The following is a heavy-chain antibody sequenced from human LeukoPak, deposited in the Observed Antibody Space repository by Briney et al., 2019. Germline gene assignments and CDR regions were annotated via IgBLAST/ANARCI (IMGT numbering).Heavy chain of an antibody. J-gene: IGHJ4*02. CDR3: ANEWLHISGTYKANN. Sequence: GGSLRLSCAASGFTFSSYGMHWVRQAPGKGLEWVAFILNDGTNKYHADSVKGRFTVSRDNSKNTLYQQMNSLRTEDSAVYYCANEWLHISGTYKANNWGQGTLVTVSS. D-gene: IGHD3-10*01. V-gene: IGHV3-30*02. CDR1: GFTFSSYG. CDR2: ILNDGTNK.